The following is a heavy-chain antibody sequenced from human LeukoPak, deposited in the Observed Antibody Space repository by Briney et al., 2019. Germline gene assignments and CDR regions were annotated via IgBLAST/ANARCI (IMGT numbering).Heavy chain of an antibody. D-gene: IGHD3-10*01. J-gene: IGHJ4*02. CDR2: ISGSGGST. CDR1: GFTVSSNY. Sequence: GGSLRLSCAASGFTVSSNYMSWVRQAPGKGLEWVSVISGSGGSTYYADSVKGRFTISRDNSKNTLYLQMNSLRAEDTAVYYWGKDSRWLGELCYGGRGPLVTVSS. V-gene: IGHV3-23*01. CDR3: GKDSRWLGELCY.